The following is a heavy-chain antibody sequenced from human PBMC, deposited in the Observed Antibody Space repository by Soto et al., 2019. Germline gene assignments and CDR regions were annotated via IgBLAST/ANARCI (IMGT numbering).Heavy chain of an antibody. D-gene: IGHD2-21*02. J-gene: IGHJ4*02. CDR2: IKPDGSET. CDR3: TSRPSGMTYHAVFDF. CDR1: GLTFSGHW. V-gene: IGHV3-7*03. Sequence: GSLRLSCAASGLTFSGHWMTWVRQTPGEGLQWVAAIKPDGSETFYVDSVKGRFTISRDNARNALFLQMDSLRAEDTAVYYCTSRPSGMTYHAVFDFWGQGTLVTVSS.